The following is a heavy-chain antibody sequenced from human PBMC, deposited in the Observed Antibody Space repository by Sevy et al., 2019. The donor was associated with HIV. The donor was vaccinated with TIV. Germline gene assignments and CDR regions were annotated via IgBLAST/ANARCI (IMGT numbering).Heavy chain of an antibody. D-gene: IGHD4-17*01. Sequence: GGSLRLSCAASGFTVSSNYMSWVRQAPGEGLEWVSVIYSGGSTYYADSVKGRFTISRDNSKNTLYLQMNSLRAEDTAVYYCARDLHNYGDYDRFDPWGQGTLVTVSS. CDR3: ARDLHNYGDYDRFDP. CDR2: IYSGGST. J-gene: IGHJ5*02. CDR1: GFTVSSNY. V-gene: IGHV3-53*01.